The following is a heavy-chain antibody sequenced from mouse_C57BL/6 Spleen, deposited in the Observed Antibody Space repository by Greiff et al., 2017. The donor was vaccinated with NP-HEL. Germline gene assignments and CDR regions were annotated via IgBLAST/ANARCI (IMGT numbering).Heavy chain of an antibody. J-gene: IGHJ4*01. CDR1: GFTFSSYA. CDR2: ISDGGSYT. Sequence: EVQVVESGGGLVKPGGSLKLSCAASGFTFSSYAMSWVRQTPEKRLEWVATISDGGSYTYYPDNVKGRFTISRDNAKNNLYLQMSHLMSEDTALYYCAREGDYDENYAMDYWGQGTSVTVSS. V-gene: IGHV5-4*01. D-gene: IGHD2-4*01. CDR3: AREGDYDENYAMDY.